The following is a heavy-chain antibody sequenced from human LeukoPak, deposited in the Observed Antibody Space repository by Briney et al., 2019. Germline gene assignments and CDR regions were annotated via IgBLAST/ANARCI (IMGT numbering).Heavy chain of an antibody. V-gene: IGHV1-2*02. CDR1: GHTFTGYY. CDR2: INPNSGGT. Sequence: ASVKVSCKASGHTFTGYYMHWVRQAPGQGLEWMGWINPNSGGTNYAQKFQGRVTMTRDTSISTAYMELSRLRSDDTAVYYCARWEGYSSGFDYWGQGTLVTVSS. D-gene: IGHD6-19*01. CDR3: ARWEGYSSGFDY. J-gene: IGHJ4*02.